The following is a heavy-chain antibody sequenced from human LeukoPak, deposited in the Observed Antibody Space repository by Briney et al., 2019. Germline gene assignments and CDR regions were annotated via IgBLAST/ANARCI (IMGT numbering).Heavy chain of an antibody. V-gene: IGHV3-30-3*01. Sequence: PGRSLRLSCAASGFTFSSYAMHWVRQAPGKGLEWVAVISYDGSNKYYADSVKGRLTISRDNSKNTLYLQMNSLRAEDTAVYYCAGPEGSGWWADYYYYGMDVWGQGTTVTVSS. D-gene: IGHD6-19*01. CDR2: ISYDGSNK. CDR1: GFTFSSYA. J-gene: IGHJ6*02. CDR3: AGPEGSGWWADYYYYGMDV.